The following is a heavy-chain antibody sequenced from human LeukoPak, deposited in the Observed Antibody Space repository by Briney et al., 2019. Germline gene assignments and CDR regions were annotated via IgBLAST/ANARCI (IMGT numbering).Heavy chain of an antibody. V-gene: IGHV4-30-4*07. CDR1: GVSISSGGYS. CDR2: IYYSGST. D-gene: IGHD3-22*01. CDR3: AREGSSGYYYWFDP. J-gene: IGHJ5*02. Sequence: SETLSLTCAVSGVSISSGGYSWSWIRQPPGKGLEWIGYIYYSGSTYYNPSLKSRVTISVDTSKNQFSLKLSSVTAADTAVYYCAREGSSGYYYWFDPWGQGTLVTVSS.